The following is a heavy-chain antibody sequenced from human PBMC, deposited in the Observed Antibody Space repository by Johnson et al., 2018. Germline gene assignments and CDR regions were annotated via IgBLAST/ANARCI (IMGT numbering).Heavy chain of an antibody. CDR2: IDQDGSDK. V-gene: IGHV3-7*01. D-gene: IGHD4-11*01. Sequence: EVQLLECGGDLVQPGGSLRLSCAGFGFSLSTYWMSWVRQAPGKGLEWVANIDQDGSDKYHVDSVKGRFTISRDNAKNSLYLQMNSLRAEDTAVYYCARAYHSATGDVWGKGTTVTVSS. J-gene: IGHJ6*04. CDR3: ARAYHSATGDV. CDR1: GFSLSTYW.